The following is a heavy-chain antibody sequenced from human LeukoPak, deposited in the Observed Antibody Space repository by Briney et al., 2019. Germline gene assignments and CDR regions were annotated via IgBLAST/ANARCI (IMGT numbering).Heavy chain of an antibody. V-gene: IGHV1-18*01. CDR1: GYTFTSYG. J-gene: IGHJ3*02. Sequence: ASVKVSCKASGYTFTSYGISWVRQAPGQGLEWMGWISAYNGNTNYAQKLQGRVTMTTDTSTSTAYMALRSLRSDDTAVYYCARSPYGDYGGGAFDIWGQGTMVTVSS. CDR2: ISAYNGNT. D-gene: IGHD4-17*01. CDR3: ARSPYGDYGGGAFDI.